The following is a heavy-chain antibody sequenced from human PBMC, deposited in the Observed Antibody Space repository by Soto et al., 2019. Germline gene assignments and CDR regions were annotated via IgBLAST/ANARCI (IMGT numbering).Heavy chain of an antibody. Sequence: QVQLVQSGSEVKKPGSSVKVSCKASGGTFSSYAISWVRQAPGQGLEWMGGIIPMYRKANYAQKFQGRVTITADESATTDYMELSRLRTEDTDIYYCAIAHRGFGESHPWGQGTLVTVSS. CDR2: IIPMYRKA. CDR3: AIAHRGFGESHP. J-gene: IGHJ5*02. CDR1: GGTFSSYA. V-gene: IGHV1-69*01. D-gene: IGHD3-10*01.